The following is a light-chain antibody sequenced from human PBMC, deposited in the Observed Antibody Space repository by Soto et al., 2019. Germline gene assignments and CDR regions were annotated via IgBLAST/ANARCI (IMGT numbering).Light chain of an antibody. V-gene: IGLV2-8*01. CDR1: SXDVGGYNY. CDR3: NSYADSNNFV. Sequence: QSALTQPPSASGSPGQSVTISCTGTSXDVGGYNYVSWYQQHPGKAPKLLIYEVSKRPSGVPDRFSGSKSGNTASLTVSGLQAEDEADYYCNSYADSNNFVVGSGTKVTVL. CDR2: EVS. J-gene: IGLJ1*01.